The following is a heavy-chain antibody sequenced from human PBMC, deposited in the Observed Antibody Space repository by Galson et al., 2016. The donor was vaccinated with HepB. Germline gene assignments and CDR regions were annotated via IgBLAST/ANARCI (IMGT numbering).Heavy chain of an antibody. J-gene: IGHJ3*02. V-gene: IGHV4-39*07. CDR2: ISHTGST. CDR3: ARGLYGPYAFDI. CDR1: GDPISAHGAC. D-gene: IGHD2/OR15-2a*01. Sequence: LTCTASGDPISAHGACWGWIRQPPGKGLDWIASISHTGSTYHNPSLKSRVTISVDMSKNQFSLELSSVTAADTAVYYCARGLYGPYAFDIWGLGTMVTVSS.